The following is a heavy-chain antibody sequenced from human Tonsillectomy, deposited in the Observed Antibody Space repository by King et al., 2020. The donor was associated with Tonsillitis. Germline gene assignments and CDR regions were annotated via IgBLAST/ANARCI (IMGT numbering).Heavy chain of an antibody. CDR3: ARDSRTALSRNWYDAFDI. D-gene: IGHD1-20*01. CDR2: INRDGSET. V-gene: IGHV3-7*01. J-gene: IGHJ3*02. Sequence: LVESGGGLVQPGGSLRLSCAASGFTFSSYWLTWVRQAPGKGLEWVANINRDGSETYYVDSVKGRFNVSRDNAKNSLYLQMNSLGAEDTAIYYCARDSRTALSRNWYDAFDIWGQGTMVTVSS. CDR1: GFTFSSYW.